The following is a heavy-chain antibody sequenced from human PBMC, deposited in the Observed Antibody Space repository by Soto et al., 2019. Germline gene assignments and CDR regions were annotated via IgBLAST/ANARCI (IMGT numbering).Heavy chain of an antibody. D-gene: IGHD1-26*01. V-gene: IGHV3-30-3*01. CDR1: GFTFSSYA. CDR2: ISYDGSNK. Sequence: LRLSCAASGFTFSSYAMHWVRQAPGKGLEWVAVISYDGSNKYYADSVKGRFTISRDNSKNTLYLQMNSLRAEDTAVYYCARDPHLIVGATAPFDYWGQGTLVTVSS. CDR3: ARDPHLIVGATAPFDY. J-gene: IGHJ4*02.